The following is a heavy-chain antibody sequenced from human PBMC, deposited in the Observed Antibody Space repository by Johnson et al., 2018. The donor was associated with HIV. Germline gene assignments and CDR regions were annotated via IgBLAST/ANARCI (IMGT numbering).Heavy chain of an antibody. CDR3: ARDRGQSIAARRKRGAFDI. CDR1: RFTFSDYY. D-gene: IGHD6-6*01. Sequence: QVQLVESGGGLVKPGGSLRLSCAASRFTFSDYYMSWIRQTPGKGLEWVSYISSSGSTIYYADSVKGRFTISSDNSKNTLYLQMNSLRGDDMAVYYCARDRGQSIAARRKRGAFDIWGQGTMVTVSS. J-gene: IGHJ3*02. CDR2: ISSSGSTI. V-gene: IGHV3-11*04.